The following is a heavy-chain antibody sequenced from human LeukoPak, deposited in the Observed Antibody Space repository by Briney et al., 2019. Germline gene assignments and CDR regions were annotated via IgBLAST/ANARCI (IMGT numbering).Heavy chain of an antibody. CDR3: AKLLGTATTYDS. Sequence: GGGQTLSCEASGFTFSGNWMSWVRQPPRKGLEWVDSINPDGSQKLYVDSVKGRFTISRDNTKISLYLQMNSLGAEDTAMYYCAKLLGTATTYDSWGQGTRVTVSS. CDR1: GFTFSGNW. D-gene: IGHD2/OR15-2a*01. J-gene: IGHJ4*02. V-gene: IGHV3-7*01. CDR2: INPDGSQK.